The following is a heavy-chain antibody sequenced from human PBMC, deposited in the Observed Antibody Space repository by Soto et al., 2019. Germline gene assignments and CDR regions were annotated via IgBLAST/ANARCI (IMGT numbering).Heavy chain of an antibody. CDR3: ARGDRGGSGSPASYYYSGLDV. Sequence: DVQVLESGGDLVQPGGSLRLSCAASGFTFISYAMSWVRQAPGKGLEWVSSVSAGGDMTYYSDSVKGRFTISRDNSNNALFLQINSLRIEDTALYYCARGDRGGSGSPASYYYSGLDVWGQGTTVTVS. J-gene: IGHJ6*02. CDR2: VSAGGDMT. CDR1: GFTFISYA. V-gene: IGHV3-23*01. D-gene: IGHD3-10*01.